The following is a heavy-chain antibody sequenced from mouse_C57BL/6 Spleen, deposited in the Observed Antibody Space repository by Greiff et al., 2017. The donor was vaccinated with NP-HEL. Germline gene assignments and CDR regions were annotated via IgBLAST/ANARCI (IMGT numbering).Heavy chain of an antibody. Sequence: QVQLQQSGPELVKPGASVKISCKASGYAFSSSWMNWVKQRPGKGLEWIGRIYPGDGDTNYNGKFKGKATLTADKSSSTAYMQLSSLTSDDSAVYFCARTGTTVVAFDYWGQGTTLTVSS. D-gene: IGHD1-1*01. V-gene: IGHV1-82*01. CDR2: IYPGDGDT. CDR1: GYAFSSSW. J-gene: IGHJ2*01. CDR3: ARTGTTVVAFDY.